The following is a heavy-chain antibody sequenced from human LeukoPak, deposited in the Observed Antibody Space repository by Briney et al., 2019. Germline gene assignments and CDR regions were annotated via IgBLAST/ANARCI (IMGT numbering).Heavy chain of an antibody. CDR2: ISYHGSDK. CDR1: GFTFDIYG. V-gene: IGHV3-30*18. D-gene: IGHD5-12*01. J-gene: IGHJ4*02. Sequence: GGSLRLSCAASGFTFDIYGMHWVRQAPGKGLEWVAVISYHGSDKYYGDSVKGRFTISRDNSKNTLYLQMNSLRADDTAVYYCAKAGILSGYEGRPIDYWGQGTLVTVSS. CDR3: AKAGILSGYEGRPIDY.